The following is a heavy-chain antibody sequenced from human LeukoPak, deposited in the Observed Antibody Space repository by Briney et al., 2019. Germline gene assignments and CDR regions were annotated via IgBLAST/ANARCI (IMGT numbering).Heavy chain of an antibody. J-gene: IGHJ6*02. CDR3: ARYLDTAPYYYYGMDV. V-gene: IGHV1-2*06. D-gene: IGHD5-18*01. CDR2: INPNSGGT. Sequence: ASVKVSCKASGGTFSSYAISWVRQAPGQGLEWMGRINPNSGGTNYAQKFQGRVTMTRDTSISTAYMELSRLRSDDTAVYYCARYLDTAPYYYYGMDVWGQGTTVTVSS. CDR1: GGTFSSYA.